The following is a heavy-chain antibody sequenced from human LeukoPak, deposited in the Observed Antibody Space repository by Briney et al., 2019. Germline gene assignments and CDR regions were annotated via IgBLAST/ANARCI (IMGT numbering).Heavy chain of an antibody. V-gene: IGHV4-59*01. D-gene: IGHD2-2*01. J-gene: IGHJ5*02. CDR1: GGSSSSYS. CDR3: AREIVVVPAAMNWFDP. Sequence: SETLSLTCTVSGGSSSSYSWSWIRQPPGKGLEWVGYMSYSGSTNNNPSLKSRVTISVDTSKNQFSLKLSSVTAADTAVYYCAREIVVVPAAMNWFDPWGQGTLVTVSS. CDR2: MSYSGST.